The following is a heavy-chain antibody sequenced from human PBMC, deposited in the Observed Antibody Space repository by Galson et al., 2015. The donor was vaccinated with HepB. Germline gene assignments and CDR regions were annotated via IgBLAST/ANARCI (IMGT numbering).Heavy chain of an antibody. Sequence: SVKVSCKASGGSFSNYDISWVRQAPGQGLEWMGWISAYNGDTNYAQKFQGRVTLTTATSTSTAYMELRSLRSDDAAVYYCARGSSTADYWGQGTLVTVSS. CDR1: GGSFSNYD. V-gene: IGHV1-18*01. J-gene: IGHJ4*02. CDR2: ISAYNGDT. D-gene: IGHD6-6*01. CDR3: ARGSSTADY.